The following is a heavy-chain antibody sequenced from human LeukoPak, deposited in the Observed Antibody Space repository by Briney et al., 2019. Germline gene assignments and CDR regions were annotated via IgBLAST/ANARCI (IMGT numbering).Heavy chain of an antibody. CDR2: IWSDGSDK. CDR3: AKDAQRGFDYSNSLQN. D-gene: IGHD4-11*01. Sequence: GGSLRLSCAASGFTFSHYGMHWVRQTPGAGLEWVAVIWSDGSDKYYAKSVKGRFTISRDNSKSSLFLQMNSLRAEDTAVYYCAKDAQRGFDYSNSLQNWGQGILVTVSS. CDR1: GFTFSHYG. V-gene: IGHV3-33*06. J-gene: IGHJ1*01.